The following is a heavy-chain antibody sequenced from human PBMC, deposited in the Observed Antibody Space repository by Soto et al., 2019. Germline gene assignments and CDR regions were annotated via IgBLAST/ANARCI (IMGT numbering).Heavy chain of an antibody. J-gene: IGHJ4*02. CDR3: AKEQPAQGSGWHAAY. V-gene: IGHV3-23*01. CDR2: ISDNGGTT. Sequence: EVQVLESGGGLVQPGGSLRLSCAASGFTFSTYAMSWVRQAPGKGLEWVSAISDNGGTTYYANSVMGRFTISRDNPKSSVFLQMDSLRVEDTAVYYCAKEQPAQGSGWHAAYLGQGTLVTVSS. CDR1: GFTFSTYA. D-gene: IGHD6-19*01.